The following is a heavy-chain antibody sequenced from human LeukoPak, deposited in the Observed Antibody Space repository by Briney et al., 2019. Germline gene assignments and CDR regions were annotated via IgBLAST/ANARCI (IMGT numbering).Heavy chain of an antibody. J-gene: IGHJ4*02. V-gene: IGHV3-7*01. Sequence: GGSLRLSCAASGFTFINYWMSWVRQAPGKGLEWVANIKQDGSEKLYLDSLKGRFTISRDNAKNSLYLQMNSLRAEDTAVYYCGRIGGRVTIGWLFDYWGQGTLVT. D-gene: IGHD6-19*01. CDR2: IKQDGSEK. CDR1: GFTFINYW. CDR3: GRIGGRVTIGWLFDY.